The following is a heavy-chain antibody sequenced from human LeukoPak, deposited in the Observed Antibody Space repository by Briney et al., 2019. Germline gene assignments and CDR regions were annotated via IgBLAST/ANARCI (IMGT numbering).Heavy chain of an antibody. CDR1: GGSISGYY. D-gene: IGHD4-23*01. CDR3: ARHGGNSFWFDP. V-gene: IGHV4-59*08. J-gene: IGHJ5*02. Sequence: ASETLSLTCTVSGGSISGYYGSWIRQPPGKGLEWIGYIYYSGSTNYNPSLKSRVTISVDTSKNQFSLKLSSVTAADTAVYYCARHGGNSFWFDPWGQGTLVTVSS. CDR2: IYYSGST.